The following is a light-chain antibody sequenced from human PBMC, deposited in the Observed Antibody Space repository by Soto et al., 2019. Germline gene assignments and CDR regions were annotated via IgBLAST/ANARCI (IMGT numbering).Light chain of an antibody. CDR3: QQFGSAPRT. CDR1: QRVSSDF. V-gene: IGKV3-20*01. CDR2: GPS. Sequence: PGERATLSCRTSQRVSSDFLAWYQQKAGQAPRLLIYGPSNRATGVPDRFIGGGSGTDFTLTISRLEPEDFAVYYCQQFGSAPRTFGQGTMVDIK. J-gene: IGKJ1*01.